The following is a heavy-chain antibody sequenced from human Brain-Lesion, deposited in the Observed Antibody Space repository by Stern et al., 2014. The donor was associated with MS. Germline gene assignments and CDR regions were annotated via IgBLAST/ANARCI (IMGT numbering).Heavy chain of an antibody. V-gene: IGHV1-24*01. CDR3: ATLSPGAGGNYYRHFDY. Sequence: VQLEESGAEVKKPGASVKVSCKGSGYTLTELSMHWVRQAPRTGLEWMGGFDPEDGETIYAQKFQGRVTMTEDTSTDTAYMELSSLRSEDTAVYYCATLSPGAGGNYYRHFDYWGQGTLVTVSS. CDR1: GYTLTELS. J-gene: IGHJ4*02. CDR2: FDPEDGET. D-gene: IGHD1-26*01.